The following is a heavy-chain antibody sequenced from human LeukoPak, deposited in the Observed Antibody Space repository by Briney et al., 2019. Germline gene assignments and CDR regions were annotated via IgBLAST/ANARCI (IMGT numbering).Heavy chain of an antibody. Sequence: ASVKVSCKASGYTFTGYYMHRVRQAPGQGLEWMGWINTNSGGTDYAQKFQGRVTMIRDTSINTAYMELSRLRSDDTTVYYCARGYGDYEDAFDIWGQGTMVTVSS. CDR1: GYTFTGYY. V-gene: IGHV1-2*02. CDR2: INTNSGGT. CDR3: ARGYGDYEDAFDI. J-gene: IGHJ3*02. D-gene: IGHD4-17*01.